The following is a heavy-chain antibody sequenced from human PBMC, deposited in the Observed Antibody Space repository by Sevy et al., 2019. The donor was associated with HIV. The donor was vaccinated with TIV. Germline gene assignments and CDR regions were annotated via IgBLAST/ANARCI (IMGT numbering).Heavy chain of an antibody. CDR3: ARGKGYYDFWSGPSYYYYMDV. CDR1: GGSFSGYY. CDR2: CNHSGST. D-gene: IGHD3-3*01. V-gene: IGHV4-34*01. Sequence: SETLSLTCAVYGGSFSGYYWSWIRQPPGKGLEWIGECNHSGSTNYNPSLKSRVTISVDTSKNQFSLKLSSVTAADTAVYYCARGKGYYDFWSGPSYYYYMDVWGKGTTVTVSS. J-gene: IGHJ6*03.